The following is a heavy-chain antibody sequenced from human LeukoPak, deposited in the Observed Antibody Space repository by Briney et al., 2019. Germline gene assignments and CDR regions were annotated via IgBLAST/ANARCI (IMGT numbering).Heavy chain of an antibody. J-gene: IGHJ4*02. CDR3: ARHFWSGIDY. Sequence: PSETLSLTCSVSGGSIGSYYWSWLRQPPGKGLEWIAYIYYTGSTNYNPSLKSRVTMSVDTSENQFSLKLSSVTAADTAVYYCARHFWSGIDYWGQGTLVTVSS. CDR2: IYYTGST. V-gene: IGHV4-59*01. CDR1: GGSIGSYY. D-gene: IGHD3-3*01.